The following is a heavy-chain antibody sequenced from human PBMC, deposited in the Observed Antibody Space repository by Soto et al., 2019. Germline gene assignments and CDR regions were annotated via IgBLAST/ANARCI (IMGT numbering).Heavy chain of an antibody. CDR1: GYTFTGYY. V-gene: IGHV1-2*04. CDR3: ARAGDCGGDCYPPAGYYGMDV. CDR2: INPNSGGT. J-gene: IGHJ6*02. Sequence: ASVKVSCKASGYTFTGYYMHWVRQAPGQGLAWVGWINPNSGGTNYAQKFQGWVTMTRDTSISTAYMELSRLRSDDKAVDYCARAGDCGGDCYPPAGYYGMDVWGQGTTVTVSS. D-gene: IGHD2-21*02.